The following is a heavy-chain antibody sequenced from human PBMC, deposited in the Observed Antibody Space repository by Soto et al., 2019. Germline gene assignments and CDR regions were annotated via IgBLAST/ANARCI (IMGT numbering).Heavy chain of an antibody. Sequence: PSETLSLTCAIYGGPFSGYSCSWIRQPPGKGLEWIGEINYSGTTNYNPSLKSRVTISVDTSKNQFSLKLTSVTAADTAVYYCTRGRGPWGQGTLVTVSS. CDR3: TRGRGP. V-gene: IGHV4-34*01. D-gene: IGHD3-10*01. CDR1: GGPFSGYS. J-gene: IGHJ5*02. CDR2: INYSGTT.